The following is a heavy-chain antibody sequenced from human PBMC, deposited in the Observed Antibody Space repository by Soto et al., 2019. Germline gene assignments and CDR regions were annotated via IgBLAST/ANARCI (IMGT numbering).Heavy chain of an antibody. CDR2: ISYDGSNK. J-gene: IGHJ4*02. V-gene: IGHV3-30-3*01. D-gene: IGHD3-22*01. CDR1: GFTFSSYA. Sequence: QVQLVESGGGVVQPGRSLRLSCAASGFTFSSYAMHWVRQAPGKGLEWVAVISYDGSNKYYEDSVKGRFTISRDNSKNTLYLQMNSLRAEDTAVYYCTRDGNYDSSGYYFDYWGQGTLVTVSS. CDR3: TRDGNYDSSGYYFDY.